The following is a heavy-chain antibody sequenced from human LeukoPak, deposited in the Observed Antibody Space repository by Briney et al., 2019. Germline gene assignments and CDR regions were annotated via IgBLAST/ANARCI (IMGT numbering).Heavy chain of an antibody. CDR2: ISYDGRTK. CDR3: ATDVPLTTDYYMDV. V-gene: IGHV3-30*04. D-gene: IGHD4-11*01. CDR1: GFIFSDYG. Sequence: GGSLRLSCSASGFIFSDYGMHWVRQAPGKGLEWLAFISYDGRTKNYADSVKGRFTFSRDNSKDTLYLQMNNLRVEDTAVYFCATDVPLTTDYYMDVWGKGSTVTVS. J-gene: IGHJ6*03.